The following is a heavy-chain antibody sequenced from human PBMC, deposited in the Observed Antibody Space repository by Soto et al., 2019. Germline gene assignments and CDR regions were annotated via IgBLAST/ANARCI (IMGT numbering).Heavy chain of an antibody. CDR1: GFTFSSYD. Sequence: EVQLVESGGDLVQPGGSLRLSCAASGFTFSSYDFHWVRQATGKGLEWVSGIGTAGDTYYAGSVKGRFIMPRENAKNSLYLQMNSLRAGDTAVYYCTRGADGFDYWGQGTLVTVSS. D-gene: IGHD3-16*01. CDR2: IGTAGDT. J-gene: IGHJ4*02. CDR3: TRGADGFDY. V-gene: IGHV3-13*01.